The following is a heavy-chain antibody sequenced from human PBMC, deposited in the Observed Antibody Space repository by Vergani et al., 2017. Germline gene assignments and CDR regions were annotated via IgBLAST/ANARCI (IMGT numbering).Heavy chain of an antibody. J-gene: IGHJ4*02. CDR2: ISNDGSKK. D-gene: IGHD6-19*01. V-gene: IGHV3-30*03. Sequence: QVQLAESGGGRVQPGRSLRLSCAASGFSFSSHAIHWVRQAPGKGLEWVAVISNDGSKKYYADSVKGRFTISRDNSKNTLDLQMNSLRPEDTAVYYCARDTVTGSRYFDYWGQGTLVTVSS. CDR1: GFSFSSHA. CDR3: ARDTVTGSRYFDY.